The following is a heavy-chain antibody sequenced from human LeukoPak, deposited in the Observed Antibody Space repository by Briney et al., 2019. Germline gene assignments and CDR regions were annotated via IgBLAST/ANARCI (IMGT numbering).Heavy chain of an antibody. Sequence: ASVKVSCKASGYTFTSYAMNWVRQAPGQGLEWMGWINTNTGNPMYAQGFTGRFVFSLDTSVSTAYLQISSLKAEDTAVYYCAREYCSSTSCYTAYYYYGMDVWGQGTTVTVSS. D-gene: IGHD2-2*02. J-gene: IGHJ6*02. V-gene: IGHV7-4-1*02. CDR3: AREYCSSTSCYTAYYYYGMDV. CDR1: GYTFTSYA. CDR2: INTNTGNP.